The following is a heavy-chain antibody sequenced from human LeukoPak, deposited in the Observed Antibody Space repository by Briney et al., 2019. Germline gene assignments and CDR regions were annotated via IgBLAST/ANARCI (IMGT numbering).Heavy chain of an antibody. J-gene: IGHJ4*02. D-gene: IGHD5-24*01. CDR2: ISGSGGST. Sequence: GGSLRLSCAASGFTFSSYAMSWVRQAPGKGLEGVSAISGSGGSTYYADSVKGRFTISRDNSKNTLYLQMNSLRAEDTAVYYCARDWPLEMATITPFDYWGQGTLVTVSS. CDR3: ARDWPLEMATITPFDY. CDR1: GFTFSSYA. V-gene: IGHV3-23*01.